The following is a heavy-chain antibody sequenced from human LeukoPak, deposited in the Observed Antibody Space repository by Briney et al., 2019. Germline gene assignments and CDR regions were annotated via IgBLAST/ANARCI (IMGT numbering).Heavy chain of an antibody. D-gene: IGHD3-9*01. CDR3: ATSTYYDILTGYYKPNWFDP. CDR2: ISSSSSYI. V-gene: IGHV3-21*01. Sequence: GGSLRLSCAASGFTFSSYSMNWVRQAPGKGLEWVSSISSSSSYIYYADSVKGRFTISRDNAKNSLYLQMNSLRAEDTAVYYCATSTYYDILTGYYKPNWFDPWGQGTLVTVSS. CDR1: GFTFSSYS. J-gene: IGHJ5*02.